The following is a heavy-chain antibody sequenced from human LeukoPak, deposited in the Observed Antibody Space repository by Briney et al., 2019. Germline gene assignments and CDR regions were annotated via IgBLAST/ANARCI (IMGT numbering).Heavy chain of an antibody. CDR3: ARCRGYSYGYEDY. D-gene: IGHD5-18*01. CDR2: ISSSGNTI. CDR1: GFTFSSYS. Sequence: GGSLRLSCAASGFTFSSYSRNWVRQAPGKGLEGVSYISSSGNTIDYADSVNGRFTISRDNAKNSLYLQMNSLRAEDTAVYYCARCRGYSYGYEDYWGQGTLVTVSS. J-gene: IGHJ4*02. V-gene: IGHV3-48*04.